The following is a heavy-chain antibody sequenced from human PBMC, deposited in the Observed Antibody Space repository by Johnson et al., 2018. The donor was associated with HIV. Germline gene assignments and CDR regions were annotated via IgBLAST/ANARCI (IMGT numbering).Heavy chain of an antibody. CDR1: GFTFSSYA. D-gene: IGHD3-10*01. CDR3: AKTRMGGILDAFEL. CDR2: ITYDGTNK. J-gene: IGHJ3*01. Sequence: QVQLVESGGGVVQPGRSLRLSCAASGFTFSSYAMHWVRQAPGKGLEWVAGITYDGTNKYYADSVKGRFTLSRDNSKNTLDLQMNSLTIEDTDVFYCAKTRMGGILDAFELWGQGTMVIVS. V-gene: IGHV3-30*18.